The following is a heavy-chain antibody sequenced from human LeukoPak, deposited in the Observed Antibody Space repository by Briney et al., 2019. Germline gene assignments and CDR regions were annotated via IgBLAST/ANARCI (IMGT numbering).Heavy chain of an antibody. J-gene: IGHJ5*02. D-gene: IGHD6-13*01. CDR3: ARNDPIAAAGPNWFDP. V-gene: IGHV4-59*01. Sequence: SETLSLTCTVSGGSISSYYWSWIRQPPGKGLEWIGYIYYSGSTNYNPSLKGRVTISVDTSKNQFSLKLSSVTAADTAVYYCARNDPIAAAGPNWFDPWGQGTLVTVSS. CDR2: IYYSGST. CDR1: GGSISSYY.